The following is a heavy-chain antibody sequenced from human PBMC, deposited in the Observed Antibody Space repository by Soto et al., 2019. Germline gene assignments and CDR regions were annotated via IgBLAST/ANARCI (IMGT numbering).Heavy chain of an antibody. CDR1: GGSISSYY. V-gene: IGHV4-59*01. J-gene: IGHJ4*02. CDR2: IYYSGST. CDR3: ARNRLYYYDSSGESHFDY. Sequence: PSETLSLTCTVSGGSISSYYWSWTRQPPGKGLEWVGYIYYSGSTNYNPSLKSRVTISVDTSKNQFSLKLSSVTAADTAVYYCARNRLYYYDSSGESHFDYWGQGTLVTVSS. D-gene: IGHD3-22*01.